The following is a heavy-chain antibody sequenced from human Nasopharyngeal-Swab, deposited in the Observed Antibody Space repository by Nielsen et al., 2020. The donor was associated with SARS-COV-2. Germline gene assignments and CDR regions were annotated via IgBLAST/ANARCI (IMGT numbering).Heavy chain of an antibody. D-gene: IGHD3-16*02. CDR3: ARGGYDYVWRSYRGYFDY. CDR1: GGSFSGYY. CDR2: INPSGST. Sequence: SETLSLTCAVYGGSFSGYYCSWIRQPPGKGLEWNGEINPSGSTNYNPSLKSRFTISVDTSKNQSSLKLSSVTAADTAVYYCARGGYDYVWRSYRGYFDYWGQGTLVTVSS. V-gene: IGHV4-34*01. J-gene: IGHJ4*02.